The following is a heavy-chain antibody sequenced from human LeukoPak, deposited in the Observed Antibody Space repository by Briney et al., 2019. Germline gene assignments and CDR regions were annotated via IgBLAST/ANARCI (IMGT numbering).Heavy chain of an antibody. J-gene: IGHJ6*02. CDR3: AKGATLDYYGMDV. CDR1: GFTFSSYW. CDR2: ISYDGSNK. D-gene: IGHD1-26*01. Sequence: PGGSLRLSCAASGFTFSSYWMSWVRQAPGKGLEWVVVISYDGSNKYYADSVKARFTISRDNSKNTLYLQMNSLRAEDTAVYYCAKGATLDYYGMDVWGQGTTVTVSS. V-gene: IGHV3-30*18.